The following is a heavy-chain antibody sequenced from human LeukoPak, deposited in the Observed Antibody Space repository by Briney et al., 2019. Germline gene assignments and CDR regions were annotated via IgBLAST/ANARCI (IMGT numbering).Heavy chain of an antibody. V-gene: IGHV4-34*01. CDR1: GGSFSGYY. CDR3: ARGYTVTTFTY. J-gene: IGHJ4*02. Sequence: SETLSLTGAGYGGSFSGYYWSWIRQPPGKGLEWIGEINHSGSTNYNPSLKSRVTISVDTSKNQFSLKLSSVTAADTAVYYCARGYTVTTFTYWGQGTLVTVSS. D-gene: IGHD4-17*01. CDR2: INHSGST.